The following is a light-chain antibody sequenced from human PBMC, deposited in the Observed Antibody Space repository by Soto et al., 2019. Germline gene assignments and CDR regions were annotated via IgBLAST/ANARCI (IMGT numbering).Light chain of an antibody. CDR3: QQYNNWPPFS. V-gene: IGKV3-15*01. J-gene: IGKJ3*01. CDR1: QSVSTN. CDR2: GAS. Sequence: EIVMTQSPGTLSVSPGERATLSCRASQSVSTNLAWYQQTPGQGPRLLLYGASTRATGVPARFPGSGSGTDFTLTISSLQSEDFTVYYCQQYNNWPPFSFGPGTKVDIK.